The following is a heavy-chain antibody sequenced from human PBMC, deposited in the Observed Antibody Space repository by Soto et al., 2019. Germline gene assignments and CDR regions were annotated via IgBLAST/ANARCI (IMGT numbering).Heavy chain of an antibody. Sequence: GGSLRLSCAASGFTFSNYAMSWVRQAPGKGLEWVSAISGTGGSTYYADSVKGRFTISRDNSKNTLYLQMNSLRAEDTAVYYCAHSGSGWYTLDYGGQGTLVTVSS. V-gene: IGHV3-23*01. CDR1: GFTFSNYA. CDR3: AHSGSGWYTLDY. D-gene: IGHD6-19*01. CDR2: ISGTGGST. J-gene: IGHJ4*02.